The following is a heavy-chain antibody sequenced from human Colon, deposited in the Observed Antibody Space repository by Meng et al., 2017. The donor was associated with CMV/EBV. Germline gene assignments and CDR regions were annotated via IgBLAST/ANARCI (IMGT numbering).Heavy chain of an antibody. Sequence: SVKVSCKASGGTFLSYGYSWVRQAPGQGLEWMGGIIPVIGTTNYAQKFQGRVTISADRSTSTAYLELSGLRSEDTAVYYCARSRDIVIVEATQAVFDIWGQGTMVTVSS. J-gene: IGHJ3*02. D-gene: IGHD2/OR15-2a*01. V-gene: IGHV1-69*06. CDR3: ARSRDIVIVEATQAVFDI. CDR2: IIPVIGTT. CDR1: GGTFLSYG.